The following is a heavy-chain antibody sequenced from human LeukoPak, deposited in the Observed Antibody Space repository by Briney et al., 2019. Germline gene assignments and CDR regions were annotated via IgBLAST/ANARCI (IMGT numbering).Heavy chain of an antibody. CDR2: INPNSGGT. CDR1: GYTFTGYY. V-gene: IGHV1-2*04. Sequence: ASVKVSCKASGYTFTGYYMHWVRQAPGQGLEWMGWINPNSGGTNYAQKFQGWVTMTRDTSISTACMELSRLRSDDTAVYYCARDVDTAMVPWGQGTLVTVSS. D-gene: IGHD5-18*01. CDR3: ARDVDTAMVP. J-gene: IGHJ5*02.